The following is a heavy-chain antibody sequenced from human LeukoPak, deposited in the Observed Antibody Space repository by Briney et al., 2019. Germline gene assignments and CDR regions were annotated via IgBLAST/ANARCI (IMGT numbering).Heavy chain of an antibody. CDR1: GGSITSNYHY. J-gene: IGHJ4*02. Sequence: SETLSLTCTVPGGSITSNYHYWGWIRHPPGKGLEWMGNIYHGGPTYYSPSLQSRITISVDTSKNQFYVKLRSVTAADTAVYYCARLLGSSYYSFDSWGQGTLVTVSS. CDR2: IYHGGPT. D-gene: IGHD3-22*01. V-gene: IGHV4-39*01. CDR3: ARLLGSSYYSFDS.